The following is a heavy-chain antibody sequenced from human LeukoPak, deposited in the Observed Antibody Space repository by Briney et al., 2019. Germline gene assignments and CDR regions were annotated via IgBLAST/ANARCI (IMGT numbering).Heavy chain of an antibody. CDR3: AGVVEVPAATGLWFDP. Sequence: SETLSLTCTVSGGSIRSYYWSWIRQPPGKGLEWIGYIYYSGSTNYNPSLKSRVTISEDTSKNQFSLKLCSVTAADTAVYYCAGVVEVPAATGLWFDPWGQGTLVTVSS. J-gene: IGHJ5*02. CDR1: GGSIRSYY. V-gene: IGHV4-59*01. D-gene: IGHD2-2*01. CDR2: IYYSGST.